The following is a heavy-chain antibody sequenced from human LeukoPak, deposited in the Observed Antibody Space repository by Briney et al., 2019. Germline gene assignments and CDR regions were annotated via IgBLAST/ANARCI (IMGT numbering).Heavy chain of an antibody. V-gene: IGHV4-30-2*01. CDR1: GGSISSGGYY. CDR2: IYHSGST. J-gene: IGHJ5*02. CDR3: ARASPPGWFDP. Sequence: PSETLSLTCTVSGGSISSGGYYWSWIRQPPGKGLEWIGYIYHSGSTYYNPSLKSRVTISVDRSKNQFSLKLTSVTAADTAVFYCARASPPGWFDPWGQGTLVTVSS. D-gene: IGHD1-14*01.